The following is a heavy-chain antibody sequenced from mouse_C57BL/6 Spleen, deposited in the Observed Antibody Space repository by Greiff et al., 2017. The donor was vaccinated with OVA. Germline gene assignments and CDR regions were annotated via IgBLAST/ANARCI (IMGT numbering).Heavy chain of an antibody. CDR2: INPSTGGT. Sequence: VQLKESGPELVKPGASVKISCKASGYSFTGYYMNWVKQSPEKSLEWIGEINPSTGGTTYNQKFKAKATLTVDKSSSTAYMQLKSLTSEDSAVYYCARRDGYYDWFAYWGQGTLVTVSA. V-gene: IGHV1-42*01. D-gene: IGHD2-3*01. CDR1: GYSFTGYY. CDR3: ARRDGYYDWFAY. J-gene: IGHJ3*01.